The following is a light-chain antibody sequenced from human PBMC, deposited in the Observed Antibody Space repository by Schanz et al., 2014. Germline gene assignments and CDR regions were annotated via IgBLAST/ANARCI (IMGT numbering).Light chain of an antibody. CDR1: QSISSW. CDR2: DAS. Sequence: DIQMTQSPSTLSASVGDRVTITCRASQSISSWLAWYQQKPGKAPKLLIYDASSLESGVPSRFSGSGSGTDFTLTISSLQSEDFAVYYCQQYNNWPLVYTFGQGTRLENK. CDR3: QQYNNWPLVYT. V-gene: IGKV1-5*01. J-gene: IGKJ2*01.